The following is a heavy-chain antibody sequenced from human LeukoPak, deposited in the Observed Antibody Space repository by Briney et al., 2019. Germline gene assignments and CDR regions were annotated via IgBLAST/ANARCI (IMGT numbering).Heavy chain of an antibody. J-gene: IGHJ3*02. D-gene: IGHD2/OR15-2a*01. CDR2: IYTSGST. CDR3: ARDLGRMDAFDI. CDR1: GYSISSGYY. V-gene: IGHV4-61*02. Sequence: SETLSLTCTVSGYSISSGYYWGWIRQPAGKGLEWIGRIYTSGSTNYNPSLKSRVTISVDTSKNQFSLKLSSVTAADTAVYYCARDLGRMDAFDIWGQGTMVTVSS.